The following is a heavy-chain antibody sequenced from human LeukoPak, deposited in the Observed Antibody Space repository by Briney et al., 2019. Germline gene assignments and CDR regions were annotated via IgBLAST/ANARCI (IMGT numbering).Heavy chain of an antibody. CDR3: AKSEGSGSYFPYWYFDL. J-gene: IGHJ2*01. CDR1: GFTFDDYA. Sequence: GRSLRLSCAASGFTFDDYAMHWVRQAPGKGLEWVSGISWNSGSIGYADSVKGRFTISRDNAKNSLYLQMNSLRAEDTALYYCAKSEGSGSYFPYWYFDLWGRGTLVTVSS. V-gene: IGHV3-9*01. D-gene: IGHD3-10*01. CDR2: ISWNSGSI.